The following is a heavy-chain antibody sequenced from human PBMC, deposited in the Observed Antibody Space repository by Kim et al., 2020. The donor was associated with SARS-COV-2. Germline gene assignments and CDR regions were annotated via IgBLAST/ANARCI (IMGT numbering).Heavy chain of an antibody. D-gene: IGHD4-17*01. V-gene: IGHV3-30*07. Sequence: SGKGRFTIPRDNPKKTLYLQMTSLGAEDTAVYYCAREADFGDYGRGLDYWGQGTLVTVSS. CDR3: AREADFGDYGRGLDY. J-gene: IGHJ4*02.